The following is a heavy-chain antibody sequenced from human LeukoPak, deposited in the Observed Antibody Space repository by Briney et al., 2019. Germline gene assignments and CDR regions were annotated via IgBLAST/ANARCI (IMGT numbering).Heavy chain of an antibody. Sequence: ASVKVSCKASGYTFTSYDINWVRQATGQGLEWMGWMNPNSGNTGYAQKFQGRVTMTRNTSISTAYMELSSLRPEDTAVYYCARVFGMVVVDAFDIWGQGTMVTVSS. V-gene: IGHV1-8*01. J-gene: IGHJ3*02. CDR2: MNPNSGNT. CDR3: ARVFGMVVVDAFDI. D-gene: IGHD2-2*01. CDR1: GYTFTSYD.